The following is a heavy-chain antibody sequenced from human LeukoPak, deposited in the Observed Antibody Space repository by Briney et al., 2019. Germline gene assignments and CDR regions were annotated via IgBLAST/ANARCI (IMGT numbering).Heavy chain of an antibody. CDR1: GFAFSNYW. D-gene: IGHD3-16*01. V-gene: IGHV3-74*01. J-gene: IGHJ6*03. CDR2: INTHGSST. Sequence: GGSLRLSCAASGFAFSNYWLHWVRQAPGKGLEWVARINTHGSSTNYADSVKGRFTISRDNAKNTLYLQMTSLSAEDTAVYYALAGYYYYYMDLWCKGTTVTVS. CDR3: LAGYYYYYMDL.